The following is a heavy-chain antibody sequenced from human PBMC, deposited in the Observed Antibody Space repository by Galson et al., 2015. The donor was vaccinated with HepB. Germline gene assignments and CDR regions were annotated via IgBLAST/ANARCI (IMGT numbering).Heavy chain of an antibody. CDR1: GGTFSSYA. V-gene: IGHV1-69*01. CDR2: IIPIFGTA. D-gene: IGHD2-21*01. J-gene: IGHJ6*02. CDR3: ARSYGQGYYYYYGMDV. Sequence: QSGAEVKKPGESLKISCKASGGTFSSYAISWVRQAPGQGLEWMGGIIPIFGTANYAQKFQGRVTITADESTSTAYMELSSLRSEDTAVYYCARSYGQGYYYYYGMDVWGQGTTVTVSS.